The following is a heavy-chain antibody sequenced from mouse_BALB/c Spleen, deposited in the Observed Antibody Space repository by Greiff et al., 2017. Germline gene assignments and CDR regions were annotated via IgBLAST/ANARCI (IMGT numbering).Heavy chain of an antibody. Sequence: EVKLLESGPGLVKPSQSLSLTCTVTGYSITSDYAWNWIRQFPGNKLEWMGYISYSGSTSYNPSLKSRISITRDTSKNQFFLQLNSVTTEDTATYYCASPPYGNYAWFAYWGQGTLVTVSA. CDR3: ASPPYGNYAWFAY. V-gene: IGHV3-2*02. CDR2: ISYSGST. J-gene: IGHJ3*01. CDR1: GYSITSDYA. D-gene: IGHD2-1*01.